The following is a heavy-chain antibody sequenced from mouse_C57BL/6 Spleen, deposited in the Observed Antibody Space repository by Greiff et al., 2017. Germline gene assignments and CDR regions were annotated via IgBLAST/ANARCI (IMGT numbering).Heavy chain of an antibody. D-gene: IGHD4-1*01. CDR2: IVPETGGT. Sequence: VQLQQSGAELVRPGASVTLSCKASGYTFTDYEMYWVNQTPVHGLEWIGAIVPETGGTAYNQKFKGKAILTADKSSSTAYMELRSLTSEDSAVYYCTREGDWDAWFAYWGQGTLVTVSA. CDR1: GYTFTDYE. V-gene: IGHV1-15*01. CDR3: TREGDWDAWFAY. J-gene: IGHJ3*01.